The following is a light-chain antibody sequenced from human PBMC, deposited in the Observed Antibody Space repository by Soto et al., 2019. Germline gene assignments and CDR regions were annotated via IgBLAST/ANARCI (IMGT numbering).Light chain of an antibody. CDR2: SND. CDR3: EAWDDSLYGAV. J-gene: IGLJ2*01. Sequence: QSVLTQPPAASGTPGQRATISCSGSSSNIGTNTVNWYQQLPGTAPKLLIYSNDLRPSGVPDRFSGSKSGTSASLAISGLQSEDEADYYCEAWDDSLYGAVFGGGTQLTVL. CDR1: SSNIGTNT. V-gene: IGLV1-44*01.